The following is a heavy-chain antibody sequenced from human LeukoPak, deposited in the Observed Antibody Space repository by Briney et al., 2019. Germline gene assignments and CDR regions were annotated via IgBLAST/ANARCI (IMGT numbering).Heavy chain of an antibody. CDR3: AREGSSTETYWYFDL. CDR1: GFTASSNY. D-gene: IGHD1-1*01. J-gene: IGHJ2*01. V-gene: IGHV3-53*01. Sequence: PGGSLRLSCAASGFTASSNYMSWVRQAPGKGLEWVSVIYSGGSTYYADSLKGRFTISRDNSKNTLYLQMDSLRAEDTAVYDCAREGSSTETYWYFDLWGRGTLVTVSS. CDR2: IYSGGST.